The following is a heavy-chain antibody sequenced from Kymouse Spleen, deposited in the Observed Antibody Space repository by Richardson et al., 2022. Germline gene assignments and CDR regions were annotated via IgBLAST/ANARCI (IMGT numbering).Heavy chain of an antibody. CDR2: ISSSSSTI. CDR1: GFTFSSYS. D-gene: IGHD3-9*01. Sequence: EVQLVESGGGLVQPGGSLRLSCAASGFTFSSYSMNWVRQAPGKGLEWVSYISSSSSTIYYADSVKGRFTISRDNAKNSLYLQMNSLRDEDTAVYYCARGVRYFDWPKGTGAREPWSPSPQ. V-gene: IGHV3-48*02. CDR3: ARGVRYFDWPKGT. J-gene: IGHJ4*02.